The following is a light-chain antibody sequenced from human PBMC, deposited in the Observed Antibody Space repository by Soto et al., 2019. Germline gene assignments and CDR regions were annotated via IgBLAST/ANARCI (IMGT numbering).Light chain of an antibody. CDR2: GVS. J-gene: IGKJ4*01. V-gene: IGKV3-15*01. CDR1: QRLSSK. Sequence: EIVMTQSPATLSVSPGERATLSCGASQRLSSKLAWYQQKPGQAPRLLIYGVSTRATGVPARFSGSGSGTEFTLPISSLKPEDSAAYYCQQYKNWLPLTFGGGTKVDIK. CDR3: QQYKNWLPLT.